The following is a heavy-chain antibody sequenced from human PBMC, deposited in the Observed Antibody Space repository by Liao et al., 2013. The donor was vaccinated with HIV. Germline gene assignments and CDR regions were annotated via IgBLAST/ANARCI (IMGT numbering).Heavy chain of an antibody. CDR2: IYYTGST. CDR3: ARWFGNNYGIDS. Sequence: QVQLQESGPGLVRSSETLSLTCTVSGGSLTNSYWTWIRQSPGKGPEWIGYIYYTGSTNYNPSFESRITISVDTSKKQFSLKLTSVTAADTAVYYCARWFGNNYGIDSWGQGTLVTVSS. CDR1: GGSLTNSY. V-gene: IGHV4-59*01. D-gene: IGHD5-24*01. J-gene: IGHJ4*02.